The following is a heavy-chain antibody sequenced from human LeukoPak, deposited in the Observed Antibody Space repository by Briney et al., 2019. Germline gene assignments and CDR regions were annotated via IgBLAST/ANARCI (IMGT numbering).Heavy chain of an antibody. CDR3: ATERLAAAGTMDY. Sequence: ASVKVSCKASGYTFTGYYMHWVRQAPGQGLEWMGWINPNSGGTNYAQKFQGRVTMTRDTSISTAYMELSSLRSEDTAVYYCATERLAAAGTMDYWGQGTLVTVSS. CDR2: INPNSGGT. J-gene: IGHJ4*02. CDR1: GYTFTGYY. D-gene: IGHD6-13*01. V-gene: IGHV1-2*02.